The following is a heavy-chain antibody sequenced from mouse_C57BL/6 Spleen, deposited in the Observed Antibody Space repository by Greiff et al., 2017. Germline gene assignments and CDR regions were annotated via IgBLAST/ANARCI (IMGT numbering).Heavy chain of an antibody. V-gene: IGHV1-18*01. CDR3: ARRGYYGSTDAMDY. CDR2: INPNNGGT. D-gene: IGHD1-1*01. CDR1: GYTFTDYN. J-gene: IGHJ4*01. Sequence: VQLQQSGPELVKPGASVKIPCKASGYTFTDYNMDWVKQSHGKSLEWIGDINPNNGGTIYNQKFKGKATLTVDKSSSTAYMELRSLTSEGTAVYYGARRGYYGSTDAMDYWGQGTSVTVSS.